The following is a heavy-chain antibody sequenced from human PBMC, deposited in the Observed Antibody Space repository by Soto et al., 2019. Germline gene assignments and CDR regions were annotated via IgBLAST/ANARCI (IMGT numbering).Heavy chain of an antibody. CDR1: GGSIRDSF. Sequence: SETLSLTCTVSGGSIRDSFWSWVRQPPGKGLEWIGLVHHTGNTNYNPSLETRVTMLIDASANHFSLTLTSVTPADAAIYYCARGREDHVDHHFGHLFDSWGQGTLVTAS. D-gene: IGHD3-10*01. J-gene: IGHJ4*02. CDR3: ARGREDHVDHHFGHLFDS. V-gene: IGHV4-59*01. CDR2: VHHTGNT.